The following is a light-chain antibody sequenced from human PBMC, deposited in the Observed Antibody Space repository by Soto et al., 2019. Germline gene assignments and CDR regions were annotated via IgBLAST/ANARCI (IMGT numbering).Light chain of an antibody. CDR3: SSFTTTTSLGL. J-gene: IGLJ1*01. CDR2: EVS. CDR1: TSDIGDYNY. Sequence: QSVVTQPASVSGTPGQSITISCTGGTSDIGDYNYASWYQHHPDTAPKLIIYEVSHRPSGVSSRFSGSKSGNTASLTISALQAEDEADYYCSSFTTTTSLGLFGTGTKVTVL. V-gene: IGLV2-14*01.